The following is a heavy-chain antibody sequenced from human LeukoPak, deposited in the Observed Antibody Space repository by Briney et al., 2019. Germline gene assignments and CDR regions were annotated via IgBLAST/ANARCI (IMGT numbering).Heavy chain of an antibody. CDR1: GFTFSAYS. D-gene: IGHD5-24*01. V-gene: IGHV3-48*01. CDR2: IGISSGNT. Sequence: GGSLRLSCAASGFTFSAYSMNWVRQAPGKGLEWISYIGISSGNTKYADSVKGRFTISGDKAKNSLYLQMNSLRVEDTAVYYCAKDYKYAFDNWGQGTLVTVSS. J-gene: IGHJ4*02. CDR3: AKDYKYAFDN.